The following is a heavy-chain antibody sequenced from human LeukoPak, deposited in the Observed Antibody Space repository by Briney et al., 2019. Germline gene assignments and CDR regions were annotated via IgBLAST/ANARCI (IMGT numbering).Heavy chain of an antibody. CDR3: ARVGITGTFRKNWFDP. CDR1: GGSFSGYY. CDR2: INHSEST. D-gene: IGHD1-7*01. J-gene: IGHJ5*02. V-gene: IGHV4-34*01. Sequence: PSETLSLTCAVYGGSFSGYYWSWIRQPPGKGLEWIGEINHSESTNYNPSLKSRVTISVDTSKNQFSLKLSPVTAADTAVYYCARVGITGTFRKNWFDPWGQGTLVTVSS.